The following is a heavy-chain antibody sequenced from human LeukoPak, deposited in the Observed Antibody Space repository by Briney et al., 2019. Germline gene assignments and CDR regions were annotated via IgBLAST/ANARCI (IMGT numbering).Heavy chain of an antibody. Sequence: GGSLRLSCAASGFSVSNNYMSWVRQAPGKGLEWVSVIYSGGSTFYADSVKGRFTISRDNSKNTLYLQMNSLRAEDTAVYYCASDSYSPEYFQHWGQGALVTVSS. D-gene: IGHD2-15*01. CDR1: GFSVSNNY. CDR3: ASDSYSPEYFQH. J-gene: IGHJ1*01. CDR2: IYSGGST. V-gene: IGHV3-66*01.